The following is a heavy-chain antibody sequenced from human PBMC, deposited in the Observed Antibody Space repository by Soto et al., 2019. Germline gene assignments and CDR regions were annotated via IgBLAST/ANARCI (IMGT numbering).Heavy chain of an antibody. J-gene: IGHJ6*02. D-gene: IGHD2-2*01. CDR2: TYYRSKWYN. Sequence: SQTLSLTCAISGDSVSSNSAAWTWIRQSPSRGLEWLGRTYYRSKWYNDYAVSVKSRITINPDTSKNQFSLQLNSVTPEDTAVYYCARALGYCSSTSCYVDYYYYYGMDVWGQGTTVTVSS. CDR3: ARALGYCSSTSCYVDYYYYYGMDV. V-gene: IGHV6-1*01. CDR1: GDSVSSNSAA.